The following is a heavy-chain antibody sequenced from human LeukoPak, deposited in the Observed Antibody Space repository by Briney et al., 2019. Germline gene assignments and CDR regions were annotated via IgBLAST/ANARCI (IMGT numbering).Heavy chain of an antibody. D-gene: IGHD3-10*01. V-gene: IGHV3-30*04. CDR2: ISYDGSNK. Sequence: PGRSLRLSCAASGFTFTTYATHWVSPAPDKGLGWVAVISYDGSNKYYADSVKGRFTISRDNSKNTLYLQMNSLRAEDMAVYYCARAHVMVPGSLGYWGQGTLVTVSS. CDR3: ARAHVMVPGSLGY. J-gene: IGHJ4*02. CDR1: GFTFTTYA.